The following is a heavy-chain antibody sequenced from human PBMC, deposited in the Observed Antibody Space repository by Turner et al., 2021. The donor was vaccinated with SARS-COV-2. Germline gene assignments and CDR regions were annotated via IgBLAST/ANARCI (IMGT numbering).Heavy chain of an antibody. CDR1: GFPFSSYG. V-gene: IGHV3-33*01. J-gene: IGHJ4*02. CDR3: ARDGGYSGYAYFDY. D-gene: IGHD5-12*01. CDR2: IWYDGSNK. Sequence: QFQRVGSGDGLFRLGRSWGLPFAGSGFPFSSYGMHWVRQAPGKGLEWVAVIWYDGSNKYYADSVKGRFTISRDNSKNTLYLQMNSLRAEDTAVYYCARDGGYSGYAYFDYWGQGTLVTVSS.